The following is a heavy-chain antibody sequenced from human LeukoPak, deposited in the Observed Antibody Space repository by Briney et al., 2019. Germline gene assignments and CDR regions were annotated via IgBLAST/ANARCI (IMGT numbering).Heavy chain of an antibody. CDR1: GYTFTGYY. Sequence: ASVKVSCKASGYTFTGYYMHWVRQAPGQGLEWMGRINPNSGGTNYAQKFQGRVTTTRDTSISTAYMELSRLRSDDTAVYYCARAYCTNGVCYIGYWGQGTLVTVSS. V-gene: IGHV1-2*06. CDR2: INPNSGGT. CDR3: ARAYCTNGVCYIGY. J-gene: IGHJ4*02. D-gene: IGHD2-8*01.